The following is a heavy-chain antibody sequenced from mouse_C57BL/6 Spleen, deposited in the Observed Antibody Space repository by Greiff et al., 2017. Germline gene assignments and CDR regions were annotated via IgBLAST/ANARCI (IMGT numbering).Heavy chain of an antibody. V-gene: IGHV10-3*01. CDR2: IRSKSSNYAT. D-gene: IGHD2-1*01. CDR1: GFTFNTYA. CDR3: VRDEGYYGNYVGWFAY. J-gene: IGHJ3*01. Sequence: EVKLQESGGGLVQPKGSLKLSCAASGFTFNTYAMHWVRQAPGKGLEWVARIRSKSSNYATYYADSVKDRFTISRDDSQSMLYLQMNNLKTEDTAMYYCVRDEGYYGNYVGWFAYWGQGTLVTVSA.